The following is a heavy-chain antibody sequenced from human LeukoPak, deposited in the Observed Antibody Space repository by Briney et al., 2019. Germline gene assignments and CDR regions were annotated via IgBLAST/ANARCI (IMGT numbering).Heavy chain of an antibody. D-gene: IGHD3-10*01. J-gene: IGHJ6*04. Sequence: SETLSLTCTVSGGSVSSGSYYWSWIRQPPGKGLEWIGYIYYSGSTNYNPSLKSRVTISVDTSKNQFSLKLSSATAADTAVYYCAGGSGSYYYYGMDVWGKGTTVTVSS. CDR3: AGGSGSYYYYGMDV. V-gene: IGHV4-61*01. CDR1: GGSVSSGSYY. CDR2: IYYSGST.